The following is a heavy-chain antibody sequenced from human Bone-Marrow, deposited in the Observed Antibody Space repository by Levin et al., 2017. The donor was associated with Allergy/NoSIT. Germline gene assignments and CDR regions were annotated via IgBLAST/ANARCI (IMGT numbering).Heavy chain of an antibody. CDR3: AAQLSSYTHY. J-gene: IGHJ4*02. CDR1: GFSLSPTGVG. Sequence: SGPTLVKPTQTLTLTCTFSGFSLSPTGVGVGWIRQPPGEALEWLTLIYWDDDKRYSPSLKSRLTITKDASKNQVVLTMTNMKPVDTATYYCAAQLSSYTHYWGQGTLVTVSS. D-gene: IGHD6-13*01. CDR2: IYWDDDK. V-gene: IGHV2-5*02.